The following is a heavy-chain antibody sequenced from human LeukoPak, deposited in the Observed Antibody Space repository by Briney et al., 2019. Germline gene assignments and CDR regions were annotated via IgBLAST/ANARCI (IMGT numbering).Heavy chain of an antibody. CDR2: ISYDGSNK. J-gene: IGHJ4*02. CDR3: AREAGIAAAVDY. Sequence: GGPLRLSCAATGFTFSSYAMHWVRQAPGKGLEWVAVISYDGSNKYYAGSVKGRFTISRDNSKNTLYLQMNSLRAEDTAVYYCAREAGIAAAVDYRGQGTLVTVSS. V-gene: IGHV3-30*01. CDR1: GFTFSSYA. D-gene: IGHD6-13*01.